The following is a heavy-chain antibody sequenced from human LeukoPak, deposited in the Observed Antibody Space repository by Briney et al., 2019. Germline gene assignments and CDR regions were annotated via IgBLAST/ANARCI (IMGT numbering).Heavy chain of an antibody. Sequence: GSLRLSCAASGFTVSSFGMHWVRQAPGKGLEWVAFMHYDGSNIYYADSVKGRFTISRDNSKNTLYLQMNSLRTEDTAMYYCAKDMGYTFGHAFDYWGQGTLVTVSS. CDR3: AKDMGYTFGHAFDY. CDR2: MHYDGSNI. J-gene: IGHJ4*02. D-gene: IGHD5-18*01. V-gene: IGHV3-30*02. CDR1: GFTVSSFG.